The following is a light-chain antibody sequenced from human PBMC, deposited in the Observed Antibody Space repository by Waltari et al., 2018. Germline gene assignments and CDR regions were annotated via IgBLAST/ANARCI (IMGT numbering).Light chain of an antibody. V-gene: IGKV2-28*01. Sequence: DIVMTQSPLSLPVIPGEPASISCRSSQSLLYTNGYTYLDWYLQKPGQYPQRLIYWASTRASGVPDRFSGSGSGIDFTLTISRVEADDVGVYYCMQALQTPPTFGQGTKVEIK. CDR1: QSLLYTNGYTY. CDR2: WAS. CDR3: MQALQTPPT. J-gene: IGKJ1*01.